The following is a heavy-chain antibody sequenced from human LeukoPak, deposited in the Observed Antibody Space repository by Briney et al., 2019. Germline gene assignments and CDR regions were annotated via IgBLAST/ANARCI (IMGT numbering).Heavy chain of an antibody. D-gene: IGHD3-3*01. CDR3: ARDLKDDFWSGYFPYYYYGMDV. V-gene: IGHV1-18*01. J-gene: IGHJ6*02. CDR1: GYTFTSYG. CDR2: ISAYNGNT. Sequence: ASVKVSYKASGYTFTSYGISWVRQAPGQGLEWMGWISAYNGNTNYAQKLQGRVTMTTDTSTSTAYMELRSLRSDDTAVYYCARDLKDDFWSGYFPYYYYGMDVWGQGTTVTVSS.